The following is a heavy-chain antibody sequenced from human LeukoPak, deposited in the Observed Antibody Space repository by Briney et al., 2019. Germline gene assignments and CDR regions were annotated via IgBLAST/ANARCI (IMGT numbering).Heavy chain of an antibody. Sequence: EASVKVSCKASGFTFTGYYMHWVRQAPGQGLERMGWISAYNGNTNYAQKLQGRVTMTTDTSTSTAYMELRSLRSDDTAVYYCARSGSLGGWFDPWGQGTLVTVSS. D-gene: IGHD3-10*01. V-gene: IGHV1-18*04. CDR2: ISAYNGNT. CDR3: ARSGSLGGWFDP. J-gene: IGHJ5*02. CDR1: GFTFTGYY.